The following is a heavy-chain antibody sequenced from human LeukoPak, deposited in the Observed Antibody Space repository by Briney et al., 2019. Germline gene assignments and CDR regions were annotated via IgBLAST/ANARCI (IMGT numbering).Heavy chain of an antibody. D-gene: IGHD3-3*01. V-gene: IGHV3-66*01. CDR1: GFTFSSYA. J-gene: IGHJ4*02. CDR3: ARARLRDFWSGYSYYFDY. Sequence: GGSLRLSCAASGFTFSSYAMSWVRQAPGKGLEWVSVIYSGGSTYYADSVKGRFTISRDNSKNTLYLQMNSLRAEDTAVYYCARARLRDFWSGYSYYFDYWGQGTLVTVSS. CDR2: IYSGGST.